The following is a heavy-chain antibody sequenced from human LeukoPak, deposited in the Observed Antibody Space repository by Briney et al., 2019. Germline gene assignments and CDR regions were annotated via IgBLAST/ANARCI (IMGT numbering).Heavy chain of an antibody. J-gene: IGHJ3*02. D-gene: IGHD3-10*01. CDR2: IRSRANSYAT. CDR1: GFTFSGSA. CDR3: TREYYGSGSLRDAFDI. Sequence: GGSLRLSCAASGFTFSGSAMHWVRQASGKGLEWVGRIRSRANSYATAYAASVKGRFTISRDDSKNTAYLQMNSLKTEDTAVYYCTREYYGSGSLRDAFDIWGQGTMVTVSS. V-gene: IGHV3-73*01.